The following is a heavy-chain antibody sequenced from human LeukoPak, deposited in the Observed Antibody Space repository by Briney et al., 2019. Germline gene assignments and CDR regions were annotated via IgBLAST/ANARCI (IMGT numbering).Heavy chain of an antibody. J-gene: IGHJ5*02. Sequence: PSETLSLTCTVSGGSISSSSYYWGWVRLPPGKGLEWIGSIYYSGNTYYNPSLKSRVTISVDTSKNQFSLKLSSVTAADTAVYYCASQGYYYDSSGYSWFDPWGQGTLVTVSS. V-gene: IGHV4-39*01. CDR3: ASQGYYYDSSGYSWFDP. CDR1: GGSISSSSYY. CDR2: IYYSGNT. D-gene: IGHD3-22*01.